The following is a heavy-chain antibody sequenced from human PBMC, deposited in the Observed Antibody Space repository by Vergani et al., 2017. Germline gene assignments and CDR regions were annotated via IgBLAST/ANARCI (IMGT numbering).Heavy chain of an antibody. CDR1: GGPISSYY. D-gene: IGHD6-13*01. CDR3: ARGLYSSSWNGSFDP. Sequence: QVQLQESGPGLVKPSETLSLTCTVSGGPISSYYWSWIRQPPGQGLEWIGYIDYSGSTNYNPSLKSRVTISVDTSKNQFSLKLSSVTAADTAGYYCARGLYSSSWNGSFDPWGQGTLVTVSS. V-gene: IGHV4-59*01. J-gene: IGHJ5*02. CDR2: IDYSGST.